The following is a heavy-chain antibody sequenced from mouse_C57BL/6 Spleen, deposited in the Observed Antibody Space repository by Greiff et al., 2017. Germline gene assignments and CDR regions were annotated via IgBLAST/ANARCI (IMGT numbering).Heavy chain of an antibody. CDR3: AVDRQFAY. CDR1: GYAFSSSW. J-gene: IGHJ3*01. Sequence: QVHVKQSGPELVKPGASVKISCKASGYAFSSSWMNWVKQRPGKGLEWIGRIYPGDGDTNYNGKFKGKATLTADKSSSTAYMQLSSLTSEDSAVYFCAVDRQFAYWGQGTLVTVSA. V-gene: IGHV1-82*01. CDR2: IYPGDGDT. D-gene: IGHD3-2*01.